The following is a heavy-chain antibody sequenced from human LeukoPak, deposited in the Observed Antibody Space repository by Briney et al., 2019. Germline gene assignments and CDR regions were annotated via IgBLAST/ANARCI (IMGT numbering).Heavy chain of an antibody. CDR2: INPNSGGT. D-gene: IGHD6-6*01. J-gene: IGHJ4*02. V-gene: IGHV1-2*02. CDR1: GYTFTGYY. CDR3: TFYNGSSPNCDY. Sequence: ASVKVSCKASGYTFTGYYMHWVRQAPGQGLEWMGWINPNSGGTNYAQKFQGRVTMTRDTSISTAYMELSRLRSEDRAVYYCTFYNGSSPNCDYWGQGTLVIVSS.